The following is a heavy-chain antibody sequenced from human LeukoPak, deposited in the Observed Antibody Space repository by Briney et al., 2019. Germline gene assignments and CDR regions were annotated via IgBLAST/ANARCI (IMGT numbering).Heavy chain of an antibody. CDR2: IWYDGSNK. CDR3: ARGDIPQYYDFWSGYYGFDY. Sequence: PGGSLRLSCAASGFTFSSYGMHWVRQAPGKGLEWVAVIWYDGSNKYYADSVKGRFTISRDNAKNSLYLQMNSLRAEDTAVYYCARGDIPQYYDFWSGYYGFDYWGQGTLVTVSS. D-gene: IGHD3-3*01. V-gene: IGHV3-33*01. J-gene: IGHJ4*02. CDR1: GFTFSSYG.